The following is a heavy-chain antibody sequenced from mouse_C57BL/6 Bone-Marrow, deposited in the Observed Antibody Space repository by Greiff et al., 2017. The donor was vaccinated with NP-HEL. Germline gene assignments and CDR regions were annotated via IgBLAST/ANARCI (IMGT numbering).Heavy chain of an antibody. CDR2: IDPSDSST. V-gene: IGHV1-50*01. Sequence: VQLHQPGAELVKPGASVKLSCKASGYTFTSYWMQWVKQRPGQGLEWIGEIDPSDSSTNYNQKFKGKATLTVDTSSSTAYMQLSSLTSEDSAVYYCARLTTVVADYWGQGTTLTVSS. D-gene: IGHD1-1*01. CDR3: ARLTTVVADY. J-gene: IGHJ2*01. CDR1: GYTFTSYW.